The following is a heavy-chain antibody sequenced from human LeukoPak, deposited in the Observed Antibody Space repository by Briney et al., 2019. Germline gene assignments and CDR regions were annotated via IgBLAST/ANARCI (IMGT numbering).Heavy chain of an antibody. D-gene: IGHD2-21*02. J-gene: IGHJ4*02. CDR2: ISGSGGST. V-gene: IGHV3-23*01. Sequence: GGSLRLSCAASGFTFSSYAMSWVRQAPGKGLEWVSAISGSGGSTYYADSVKGRFTISRDNSKNTLYLQMNSLRVEDTAVYYCAKQGPARIPIVVVTAMAHWGQGTLVTVSS. CDR1: GFTFSSYA. CDR3: AKQGPARIPIVVVTAMAH.